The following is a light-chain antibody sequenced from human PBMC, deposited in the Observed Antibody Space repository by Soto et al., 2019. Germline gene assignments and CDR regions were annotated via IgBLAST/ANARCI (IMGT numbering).Light chain of an antibody. CDR3: QKYGRP. Sequence: EIVLTQSPGTLSLSPGERATLSCRASQSVSSDYLAWYQKRPGQAPRLLIHGASTRAPGIPDRFSGSGSGTDFTLTITRLAPEDFVVYYCQKYGRPFGQGTKVEIK. V-gene: IGKV3-20*01. CDR2: GAS. J-gene: IGKJ1*01. CDR1: QSVSSDY.